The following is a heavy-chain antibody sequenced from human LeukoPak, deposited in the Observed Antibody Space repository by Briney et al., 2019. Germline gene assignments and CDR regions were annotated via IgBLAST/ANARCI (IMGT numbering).Heavy chain of an antibody. V-gene: IGHV3-7*03. J-gene: IGHJ4*02. CDR2: IKRDGSET. Sequence: PGGSLRLSCAASGFTFSSYWMSWIRQAPGKGLEWVANIKRDGSETYFMDSVKGRFTISRDNAKNSLFLQMVSLRAEDTAMYYSARGRYSSTTYYFDYWGQGTPVTVSS. D-gene: IGHD5-18*01. CDR3: ARGRYSSTTYYFDY. CDR1: GFTFSSYW.